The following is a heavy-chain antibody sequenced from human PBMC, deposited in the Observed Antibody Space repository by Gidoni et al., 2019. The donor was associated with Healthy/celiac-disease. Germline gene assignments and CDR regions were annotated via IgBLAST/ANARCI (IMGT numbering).Heavy chain of an antibody. J-gene: IGHJ4*02. CDR2: IYWDDDK. Sequence: QVPLKDSGPSLLHPPQALTLTCTFSGFSVSPSGVGVGCIRQPPGKALEWLALIYWDDDKRYSQSLKSRLTITKDTSKNQVVLTMTNMDPGDTATYYCERTYRQGLGSLYFDYWGQGTLVTVSS. D-gene: IGHD6-19*01. CDR3: ERTYRQGLGSLYFDY. CDR1: GFSVSPSGVG. V-gene: IGHV2-5*02.